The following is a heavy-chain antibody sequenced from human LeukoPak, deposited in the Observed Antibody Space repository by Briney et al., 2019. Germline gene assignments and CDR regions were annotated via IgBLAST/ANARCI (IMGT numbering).Heavy chain of an antibody. V-gene: IGHV3-7*03. CDR2: IKQDGSEK. Sequence: GGSLRLSCAASGFTLSSYWMSWVRQAPGKGLEWVATIKQDGSEKYYVDSVKGRFTISRDNAKNSLYLQMNSLRAEDTAVYYCARWRQEWLVDWGQGTLVTVSS. J-gene: IGHJ4*02. CDR1: GFTLSSYW. CDR3: ARWRQEWLVD. D-gene: IGHD6-19*01.